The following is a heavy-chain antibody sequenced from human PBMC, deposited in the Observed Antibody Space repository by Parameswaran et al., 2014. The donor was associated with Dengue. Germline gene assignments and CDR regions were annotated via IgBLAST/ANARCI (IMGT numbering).Heavy chain of an antibody. CDR3: ARLAPGLKRAFDY. CDR2: ISYDGSNK. J-gene: IGHJ4*02. V-gene: IGHV3-30-3*01. Sequence: WIRQPQEGLEWVAVISYDGSNKYYADSVKGRFTISRDNSKNTLYLQMNSLRAEDTAVYYCARLAPGLKRAFDYWGQGTLVTVSS. D-gene: IGHD1-1*01.